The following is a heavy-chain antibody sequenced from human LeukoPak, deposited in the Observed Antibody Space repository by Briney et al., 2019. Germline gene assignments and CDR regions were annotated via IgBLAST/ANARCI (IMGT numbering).Heavy chain of an antibody. CDR2: IYTSGST. D-gene: IGHD5-24*01. CDR1: GGSISSGSYY. J-gene: IGHJ4*02. V-gene: IGHV4-61*02. Sequence: SETLSLTCTVSGGSISSGSYYWSWIRQPAGKGLEWIGRIYTSGSTNYNPSLKSRVTISVDTSKNQFSLKLSSVTAADTAVYYCAREVEMASHFDYWGQGTLVTVSS. CDR3: AREVEMASHFDY.